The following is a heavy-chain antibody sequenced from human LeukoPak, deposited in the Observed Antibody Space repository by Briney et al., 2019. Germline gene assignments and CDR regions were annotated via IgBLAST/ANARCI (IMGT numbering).Heavy chain of an antibody. V-gene: IGHV1-69*04. CDR3: ARDLRSPRDDFWSGYDFDY. CDR2: IIPILGIA. D-gene: IGHD3-3*01. J-gene: IGHJ4*02. CDR1: GYTFTGYY. Sequence: SVKVSCKASGYTFTGYYMHWVRQAPGQGLEWMGRIIPILGIANYAQKFQGRVTITADKSTSTAYMELSSLRSEDTAVYYCARDLRSPRDDFWSGYDFDYWGQGTLVTVSS.